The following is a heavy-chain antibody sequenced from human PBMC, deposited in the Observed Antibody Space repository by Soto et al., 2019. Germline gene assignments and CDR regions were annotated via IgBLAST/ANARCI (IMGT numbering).Heavy chain of an antibody. J-gene: IGHJ4*02. V-gene: IGHV4-39*01. Sequence: QLQLHESGPGLVKPSETLSLTCAVSGDSMSSSDYYWGWIRQPPGKGLEWIGSIYYSGSTYYNPSLQSRVAIAVNTSNSHFSLKLKSVTAADTAIYYCARRTVNIRTFYSGLKTHCFDYWGQGAPVTVSS. CDR2: IYYSGST. D-gene: IGHD6-19*01. CDR3: ARRTVNIRTFYSGLKTHCFDY. CDR1: GDSMSSSDYY.